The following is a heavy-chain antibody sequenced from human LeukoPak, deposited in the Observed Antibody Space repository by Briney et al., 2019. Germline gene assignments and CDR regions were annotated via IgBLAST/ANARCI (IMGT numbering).Heavy chain of an antibody. CDR2: ISSSSSYI. J-gene: IGHJ4*02. CDR1: GFTFSSHS. Sequence: TGGSLRLSRAASGFTFSSHSMNWVRQAPGKGLEWVSSISSSSSYIYYADSVKGRFTISRDNAKNSLYLQMNSLRAEDTAVYYCARTTEDYCDLSYFDYWGQGTLVTVSS. V-gene: IGHV3-21*01. D-gene: IGHD4-17*01. CDR3: ARTTEDYCDLSYFDY.